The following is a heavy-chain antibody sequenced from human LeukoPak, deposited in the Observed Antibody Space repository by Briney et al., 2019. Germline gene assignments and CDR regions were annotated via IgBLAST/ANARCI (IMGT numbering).Heavy chain of an antibody. CDR3: AKSRNFYYYFMEV. V-gene: IGHV3-23*01. J-gene: IGHJ6*03. CDR2: ISGSGGST. Sequence: GGSLRLSCAASGFTFSTYAMTWVRQAPGKGLEWVSGISGSGGSTYYGDSVKGRFTISRDNSKNTLDLQMNSLRAEDTALYYCAKSRNFYYYFMEVWGRGTKVTISS. CDR1: GFTFSTYA.